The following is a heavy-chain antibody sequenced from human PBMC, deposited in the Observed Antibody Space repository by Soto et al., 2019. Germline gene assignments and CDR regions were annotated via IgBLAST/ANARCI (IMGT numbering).Heavy chain of an antibody. Sequence: GGSLRLSCAASGFTFSSYSMNWVRQAPGKGLEWVSSISSSSYIYYADSVKGRFTISRDNAKNSLYLQMNSLRAEDTAVYYCARDGLSVAGKTYYYYGMDVWGQGTTVTVSS. V-gene: IGHV3-21*01. D-gene: IGHD6-19*01. J-gene: IGHJ6*02. CDR1: GFTFSSYS. CDR2: ISSSSYI. CDR3: ARDGLSVAGKTYYYYGMDV.